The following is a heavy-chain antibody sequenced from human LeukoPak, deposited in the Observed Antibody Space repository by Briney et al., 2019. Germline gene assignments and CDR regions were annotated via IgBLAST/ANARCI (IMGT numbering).Heavy chain of an antibody. D-gene: IGHD5-18*01. CDR1: GYTFTSYD. V-gene: IGHV1-8*01. CDR2: MNPNSGNT. Sequence: GASVKVSCKASGYTFTSYDINWVRQATGQGLEWMGWMNPNSGNTGYAQKFQGRVTMARNTSISTAYMELSSLRSEDTAVYYCARGGGYSYGYYYHYYGMDVWGQGTTVTVSS. J-gene: IGHJ6*02. CDR3: ARGGGYSYGYYYHYYGMDV.